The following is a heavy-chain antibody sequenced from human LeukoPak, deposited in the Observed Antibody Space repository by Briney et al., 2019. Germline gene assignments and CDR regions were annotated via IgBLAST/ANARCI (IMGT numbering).Heavy chain of an antibody. CDR1: GFTVSNNY. Sequence: PGGSLRLSCAASGFTVSNNYMSWVRQAPGKGLEWVSITYSDSSTNYVDSVKGRFTISRDTSQNTLSLQMNSLRAEDTAVYYCVRKNRDFNAAFDIWGQGAVVTVSS. CDR2: TYSDSST. CDR3: VRKNRDFNAAFDI. D-gene: IGHD2-21*02. J-gene: IGHJ3*02. V-gene: IGHV3-53*01.